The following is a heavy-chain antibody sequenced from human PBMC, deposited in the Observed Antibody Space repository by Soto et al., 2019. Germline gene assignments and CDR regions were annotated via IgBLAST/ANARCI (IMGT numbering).Heavy chain of an antibody. J-gene: IGHJ3*02. D-gene: IGHD3-10*01. V-gene: IGHV1-69*13. CDR2: IIPIFGTA. Sequence: ASVKVSCKASGGTFSSYAISWVRQAPGQGLEWMGGIIPIFGTANYAQKFQGRVTITADESTSTAYMELSSLRSEDTAVYYCGSTYYNPSLKSRVTISVDTSKNQFSLKLSSVTAADTAVYYCARHYGRCSSTSCYFFSSGWNDAFDIWGQGTMVTVSS. CDR3: GSTYYNPSLKSRVTISVDTSKNQFSLKLSSVTAADTAVYYCARHYGRCSSTSCYFFSSGWNDAFDI. CDR1: GGTFSSYA.